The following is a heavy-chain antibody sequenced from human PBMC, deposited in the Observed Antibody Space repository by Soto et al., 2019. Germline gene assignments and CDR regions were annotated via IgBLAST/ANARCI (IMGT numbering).Heavy chain of an antibody. Sequence: GGSLRLSCAASGFAFNTYSMHWVRQAPGRGLEWVAVISYDGSNKFYADSVKGRFTISRDNSKNTLYLEMNSLRGEDTAVYYCAKVSPMGYFFDFWGQGTLVTSPQ. CDR1: GFAFNTYS. CDR2: ISYDGSNK. V-gene: IGHV3-30-3*01. J-gene: IGHJ4*02. CDR3: AKVSPMGYFFDF.